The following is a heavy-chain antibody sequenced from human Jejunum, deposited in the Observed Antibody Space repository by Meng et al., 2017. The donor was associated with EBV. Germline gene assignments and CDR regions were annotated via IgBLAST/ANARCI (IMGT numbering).Heavy chain of an antibody. J-gene: IGHJ4*02. CDR3: TDVGGDMI. CDR2: IKRTTDGGTT. D-gene: IGHD3-16*01. Sequence: VQLVWSGGRLVKPGESLRLSCAASGFTFTNSHMTWVRQAPGKGLEWVGRIKRTTDGGTTDYAAPVKGRFTISRDDSKNTLYLQMNSLKTEDTAVYYCTDVGGDMIWGQGILVTVSS. V-gene: IGHV3-15*01. CDR1: GFTFTNSH.